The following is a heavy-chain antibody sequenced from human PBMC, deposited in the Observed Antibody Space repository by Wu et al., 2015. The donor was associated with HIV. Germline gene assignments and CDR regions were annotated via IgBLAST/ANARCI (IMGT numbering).Heavy chain of an antibody. J-gene: IGHJ4*02. CDR1: GATFSNYA. CDR2: LIPMYGAA. D-gene: IGHD5-18*01. V-gene: IGHV1-69*13. Sequence: QVQLVQSGAEVKKPGSSVRVSCKASGATFSNYALSWVRQAPGQGLEWMGRLIPMYGAADYAQKFQGRVTITADVSTNTAYMVVNSLTSDDTAVYYCAGGGGRTAMDPFDFWGQGTLVTVSS. CDR3: AGGGGRTAMDPFDF.